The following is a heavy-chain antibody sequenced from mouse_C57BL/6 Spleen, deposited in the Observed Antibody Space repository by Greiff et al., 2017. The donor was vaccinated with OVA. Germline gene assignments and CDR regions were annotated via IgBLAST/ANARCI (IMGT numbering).Heavy chain of an antibody. CDR1: GYTFTSYW. Sequence: QVQLQQPGAELVKPGASVKLSCKASGYTFTSYWMQWVKQRPGQGLEWIGEIDPSDSYTNYNQKFKGKATLTVDTSSSTAYMQLSSLTSEDSAVYYCARPYGYDGGYWYFDVWGTGTTVTVSS. CDR2: IDPSDSYT. CDR3: ARPYGYDGGYWYFDV. D-gene: IGHD2-2*01. J-gene: IGHJ1*03. V-gene: IGHV1-50*01.